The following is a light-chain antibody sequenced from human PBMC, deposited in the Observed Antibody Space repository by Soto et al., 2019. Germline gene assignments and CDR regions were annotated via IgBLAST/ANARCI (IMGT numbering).Light chain of an antibody. J-gene: IGKJ3*01. Sequence: DIVLTQSPATLSLSPGERATLSCRASGSLYTYLAWFQQKPGQAPRPLIFDTSRRATGVPARFSGSGAGTDYTLTIGSLEPEDFAVYYCQEHGNWPRRTFGPGTKVDIK. CDR3: QEHGNWPRRT. V-gene: IGKV3-11*01. CDR1: GSLYTY. CDR2: DTS.